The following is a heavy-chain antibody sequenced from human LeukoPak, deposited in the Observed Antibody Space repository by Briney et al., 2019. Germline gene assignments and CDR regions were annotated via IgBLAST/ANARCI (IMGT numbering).Heavy chain of an antibody. Sequence: SETLSLTCAVYGGSFSGYYWSWIRQPPGKGLEWIGEINHSGSTNYNPSLKSRVTISVDTSKNQFSLKLSSVTAADTAVYYCARGATYYDILTGYHYRYSYFDYWGQGTLVTVSS. D-gene: IGHD3-9*01. V-gene: IGHV4-34*01. CDR2: INHSGST. CDR1: GGSFSGYY. CDR3: ARGATYYDILTGYHYRYSYFDY. J-gene: IGHJ4*02.